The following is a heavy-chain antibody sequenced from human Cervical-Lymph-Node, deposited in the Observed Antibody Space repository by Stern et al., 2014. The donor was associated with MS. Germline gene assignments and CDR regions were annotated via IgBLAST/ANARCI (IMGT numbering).Heavy chain of an antibody. Sequence: VQLVESGGGVVQPGRSLRLSCAASGFTFSSYGMHWVRQAPGKGLERVAVISYDGSNKYYADSVKGRFTISRDNSKNTLYLQMNSLRAEDTAVYYGAKASEQQLVDFDYWGQGTLVTVSS. CDR2: ISYDGSNK. CDR1: GFTFSSYG. CDR3: AKASEQQLVDFDY. J-gene: IGHJ4*02. D-gene: IGHD6-13*01. V-gene: IGHV3-30*18.